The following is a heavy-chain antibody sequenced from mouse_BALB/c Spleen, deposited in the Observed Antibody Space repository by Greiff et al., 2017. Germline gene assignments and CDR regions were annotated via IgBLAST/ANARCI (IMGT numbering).Heavy chain of an antibody. J-gene: IGHJ4*01. V-gene: IGHV3-2*02. CDR1: GYSITSDYA. Sequence: VQLQQSGPGLVKPSQSLSLTCTVTGYSITSDYAWNWIRQFPGNKLEWMGYISYSGSTSYNPSLKSRISITRDTSKNQFFLQLNSVTTEDTATYYCASLYGYAYAMDYWGQGTSVTVSS. D-gene: IGHD2-2*01. CDR3: ASLYGYAYAMDY. CDR2: ISYSGST.